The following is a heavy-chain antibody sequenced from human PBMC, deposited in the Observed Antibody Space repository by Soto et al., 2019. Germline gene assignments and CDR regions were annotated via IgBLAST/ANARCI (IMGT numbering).Heavy chain of an antibody. V-gene: IGHV4-39*01. J-gene: IGHJ3*01. Sequence: SETLSLTCTVSGGSISSSNYFWGWIRQPPGKGLEWIGSISYSGTTSYNSSLRSRLTMSVDTSKNQFSLRPSSVTAADTAVYYCASPTLGAFDFWGRGTMVTVSS. CDR1: GGSISSSNYF. CDR2: ISYSGTT. D-gene: IGHD3-16*01. CDR3: ASPTLGAFDF.